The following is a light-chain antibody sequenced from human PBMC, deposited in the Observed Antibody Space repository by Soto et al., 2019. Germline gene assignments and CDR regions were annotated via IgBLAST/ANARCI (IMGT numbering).Light chain of an antibody. Sequence: QSVLTKPPSVSGAPGQRVTISCTGSSSNIGAGYDVNWYQQLPGRAPKLLIYGNTNRPSGVPDRFSGSKSGTSGSLAISGLQTEDEAEYYCQSWDTSLSGSVFGGGTKVTVL. J-gene: IGLJ2*01. CDR1: SSNIGAGYD. V-gene: IGLV1-40*01. CDR2: GNT. CDR3: QSWDTSLSGSV.